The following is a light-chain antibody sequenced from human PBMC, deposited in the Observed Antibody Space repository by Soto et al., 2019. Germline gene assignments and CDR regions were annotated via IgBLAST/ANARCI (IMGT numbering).Light chain of an antibody. CDR3: QQYYSYPQIT. Sequence: AIRMTQSPSSFSASTGDRVTITCRASQGISSYLAWYQQKPGKAPKLLIYAASTLQSGVPSRFSGSGYGTDFTLTISCLQSEDFATYYCQQYYSYPQITFGPGTKVDIK. CDR1: QGISSY. CDR2: AAS. V-gene: IGKV1-8*01. J-gene: IGKJ3*01.